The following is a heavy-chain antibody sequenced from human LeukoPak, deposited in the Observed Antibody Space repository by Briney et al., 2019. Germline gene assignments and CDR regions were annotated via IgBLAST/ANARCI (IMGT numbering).Heavy chain of an antibody. CDR2: INHSGST. Sequence: SETLSLTCAVYGGSFSGYYWSWIRQPPGKGLEWIGEINHSGSTNYNPSLKSRVTISVDTSKNQFSLKLSSVTAADTAVYYCARRRSDYVWGSYREYYFDYWGQGTLVTVSS. D-gene: IGHD3-16*02. CDR3: ARRRSDYVWGSYREYYFDY. J-gene: IGHJ4*02. V-gene: IGHV4-34*01. CDR1: GGSFSGYY.